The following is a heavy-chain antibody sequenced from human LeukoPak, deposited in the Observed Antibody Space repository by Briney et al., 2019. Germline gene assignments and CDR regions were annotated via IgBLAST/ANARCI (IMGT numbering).Heavy chain of an antibody. CDR1: GFTFSTYW. CDR2: IKSDGST. Sequence: GGSLRLFCAASGFTFSTYWMHWASQAPGKGLVWLSRIKSDGSTNYAVSVKGRFTICRDNAKNTLSLQMNSLRPEDTGVYYCARAPSEIGGYYPEYFRHWGQGTPVTVSS. V-gene: IGHV3-74*01. D-gene: IGHD3-3*01. CDR3: ARAPSEIGGYYPEYFRH. J-gene: IGHJ1*01.